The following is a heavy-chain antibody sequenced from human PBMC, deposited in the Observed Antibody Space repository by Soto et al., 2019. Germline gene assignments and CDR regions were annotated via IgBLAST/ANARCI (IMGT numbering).Heavy chain of an antibody. Sequence: QVQLVQSGAEVKKPGASVRVSCKVSGNTLNELSMHWVRQSPGKGLEWMGGFDPEAGETIYAQKFQGRVTMTEDTSTDTAYMELTSLRSEDTAMYYCATAPLSKWGCFDPWGQRTLVTVAS. D-gene: IGHD1-26*01. CDR3: ATAPLSKWGCFDP. J-gene: IGHJ5*02. CDR2: FDPEAGET. V-gene: IGHV1-24*01. CDR1: GNTLNELS.